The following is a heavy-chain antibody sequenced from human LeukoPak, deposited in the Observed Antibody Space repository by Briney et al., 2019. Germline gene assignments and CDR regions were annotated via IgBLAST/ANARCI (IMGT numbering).Heavy chain of an antibody. V-gene: IGHV1-2*02. CDR1: GYTFTGYY. Sequence: ASVKVSCKASGYTFTGYYMHWVRQAPGQGLEWMGWINPNSGGTNYAQEFQGRVTMTRDTSISTAYMELSRLRSDDTAVYYCAREYSNDAFDIWGQGTMVTVSS. D-gene: IGHD2-21*01. J-gene: IGHJ3*02. CDR3: AREYSNDAFDI. CDR2: INPNSGGT.